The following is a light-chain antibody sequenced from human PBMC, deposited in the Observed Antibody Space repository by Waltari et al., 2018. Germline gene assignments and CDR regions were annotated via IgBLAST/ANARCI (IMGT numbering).Light chain of an antibody. CDR2: AFS. CDR1: SSNIGAGYH. Sequence: QSVLTQPPSVSGAPGQSVTISCTGSSSNIGAGYHVHWYQQLPGLAPKLLIYAFSNRPSGVSDRFYGSKSGTSASLAINGLQAEDEAVYYCQSYDSSLSAVFGGGTKLTVL. CDR3: QSYDSSLSAV. V-gene: IGLV1-40*01. J-gene: IGLJ3*02.